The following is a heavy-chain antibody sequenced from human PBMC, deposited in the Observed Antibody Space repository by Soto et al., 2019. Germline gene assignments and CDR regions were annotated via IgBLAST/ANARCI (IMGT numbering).Heavy chain of an antibody. J-gene: IGHJ3*02. D-gene: IGHD1-26*01. Sequence: GGSLRLSCAASGFTFSSYGMHWVRQAPGKGLEWVSWFGTTGKSEDYADSVKGRFTISRDNARNSVHLQMNSLRDEDTAVYYCVRDHYYAFDIWGQGTMVTVSS. CDR2: FGTTGKSE. CDR1: GFTFSSYG. V-gene: IGHV3-48*02. CDR3: VRDHYYAFDI.